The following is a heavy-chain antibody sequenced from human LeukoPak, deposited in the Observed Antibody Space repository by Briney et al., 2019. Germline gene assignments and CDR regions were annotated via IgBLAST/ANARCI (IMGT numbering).Heavy chain of an antibody. Sequence: GGSLRLSCAASGFTFSDYYMSWIRQAPGKGLEWVSYINSSGCTMYYAYSVNGRFTVSKDNAKNSLYLQMNSLRADDTAVYYCADFGRGYSRFDYWGQGTLVTVSS. CDR3: ADFGRGYSRFDY. CDR1: GFTFSDYY. J-gene: IGHJ4*02. CDR2: INSSGCTM. D-gene: IGHD3-3*01. V-gene: IGHV3-11*04.